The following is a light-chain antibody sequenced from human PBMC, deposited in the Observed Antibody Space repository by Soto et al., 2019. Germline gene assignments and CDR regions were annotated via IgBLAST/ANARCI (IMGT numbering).Light chain of an antibody. CDR1: QSVSSNH. CDR3: QQYNNWPLT. CDR2: GAS. V-gene: IGKV3-20*01. J-gene: IGKJ4*01. Sequence: EIVLTQSPNTPSLSPGERATLSCRASQSVSSNHLAWYQQKPGQPPRLLIYGASRRASGIPDRFSGSGSGTDFTLTISSLQSEDFAVYYCQQYNNWPLTFGGGTKVDI.